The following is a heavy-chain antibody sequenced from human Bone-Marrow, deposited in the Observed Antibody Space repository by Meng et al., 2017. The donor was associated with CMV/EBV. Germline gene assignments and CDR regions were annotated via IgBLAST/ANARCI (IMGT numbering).Heavy chain of an antibody. V-gene: IGHV1-2*02. D-gene: IGHD6-13*01. CDR1: GYTFTGYY. CDR2: INPNSGGT. Sequence: ASVKVSCKVSGYTFTGYYMHWVRQAPGQGLEWMGWINPNSGGTNYAQKFQGRVTMTRDTSISTAYMELNRLRSDDTAVYYCARDIAAAGPRPRRHYYSGMDVWGQGTTVTVSS. J-gene: IGHJ6*02. CDR3: ARDIAAAGPRPRRHYYSGMDV.